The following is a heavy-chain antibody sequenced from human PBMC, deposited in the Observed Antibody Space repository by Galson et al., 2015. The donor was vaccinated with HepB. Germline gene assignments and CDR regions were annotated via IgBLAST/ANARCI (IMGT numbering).Heavy chain of an antibody. J-gene: IGHJ2*01. Sequence: SLRLSCAASGFTFSSYEMNWVRQAPGRGLEWLSYISTSGSSRYYADSVKGRFTISRDNAKKSLYLQMNSLRAEDTAVYYCARDQREDRWRFFDLWGRGTLVIVSS. V-gene: IGHV3-48*03. D-gene: IGHD1-1*01. CDR3: ARDQREDRWRFFDL. CDR1: GFTFSSYE. CDR2: ISTSGSSR.